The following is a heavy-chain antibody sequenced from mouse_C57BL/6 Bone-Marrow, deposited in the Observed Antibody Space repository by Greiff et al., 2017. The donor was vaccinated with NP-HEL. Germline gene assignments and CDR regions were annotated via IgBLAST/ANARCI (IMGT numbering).Heavy chain of an antibody. D-gene: IGHD2-3*01. J-gene: IGHJ2*01. CDR3: TTGDGYRY. Sequence: EVQLQQSGAELVRPGASVKLSCTASGFNFTDDYMHWVKQRPEQGLEWIGWIDPANGDTEYASKFQGKATITADTSSNTAYLQLSSLTSEDTAVYYCTTGDGYRYWGQGTTLTVSS. CDR2: IDPANGDT. V-gene: IGHV14-4*01. CDR1: GFNFTDDY.